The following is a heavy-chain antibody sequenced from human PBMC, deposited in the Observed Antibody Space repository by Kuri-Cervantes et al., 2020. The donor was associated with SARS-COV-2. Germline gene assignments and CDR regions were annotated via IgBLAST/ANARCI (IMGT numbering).Heavy chain of an antibody. CDR1: GGTFSSYA. CDR2: IIPILGTA. D-gene: IGHD1-14*01. CDR3: ASPAGTHPQYAFDI. Sequence: SVKVSCKASGGTFSSYAISWVRQAPGQGLEWMGRIIPILGTANYAQKFQGRVTITADKSTSTAYMELSSLRSEVTAVYYCASPAGTHPQYAFDIWGQGTMVTVSS. V-gene: IGHV1-69*04. J-gene: IGHJ3*02.